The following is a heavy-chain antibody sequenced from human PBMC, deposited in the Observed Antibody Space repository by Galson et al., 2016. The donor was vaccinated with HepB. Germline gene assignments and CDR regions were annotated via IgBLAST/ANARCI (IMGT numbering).Heavy chain of an antibody. CDR2: ISSYITYT. CDR3: ATVRGEGHSHGYGDD. D-gene: IGHD5-18*01. Sequence: SLRLSCAASGFTFSNHYMSWIRQAPGKGLEWVAYISSYITYTNYADSVRGRFTISRDNAKNSLYLQMNSLRPEDTAVYYCATVRGEGHSHGYGDDWGQGTLVTVSS. J-gene: IGHJ4*02. V-gene: IGHV3-11*06. CDR1: GFTFSNHY.